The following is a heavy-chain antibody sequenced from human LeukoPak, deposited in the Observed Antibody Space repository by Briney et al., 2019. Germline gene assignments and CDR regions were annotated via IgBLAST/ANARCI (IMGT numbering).Heavy chain of an antibody. CDR3: SWAPDRYYYYGMDV. J-gene: IGHJ6*02. Sequence: GASVKVSCKASGYTFTGYYMHWVRRAPGQGLEWMGWINPNSGGTNYAQKFQGRVTMTRDTSISTAYMELSRLRSDDTAVYYCSWAPDRYYYYGMDVWGQGTTVTVSS. CDR2: INPNSGGT. V-gene: IGHV1-2*02. CDR1: GYTFTGYY.